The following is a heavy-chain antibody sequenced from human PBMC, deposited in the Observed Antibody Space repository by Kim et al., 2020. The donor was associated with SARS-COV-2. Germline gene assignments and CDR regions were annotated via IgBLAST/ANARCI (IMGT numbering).Heavy chain of an antibody. CDR1: GFTLRSYS. CDR2: ISGSSSI. J-gene: IGHJ4*02. D-gene: IGHD3-16*01. V-gene: IGHV3-48*02. Sequence: GGSLRLSCAASGFTLRSYSMNWVRQAPGKGLEWVSYISGSSSIYYADTVKGRFTISRANAKNSLYLQMNSLRDEDTAVYYCAGGLNYDSRVPEYWGQGTLVTVSS. CDR3: AGGLNYDSRVPEY.